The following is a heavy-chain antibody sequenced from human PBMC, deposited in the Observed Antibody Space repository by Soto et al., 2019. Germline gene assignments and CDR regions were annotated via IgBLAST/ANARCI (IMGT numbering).Heavy chain of an antibody. J-gene: IGHJ6*03. CDR3: ARSSSFRKNIRNYYYYMDV. Sequence: PGGSLRLSCAASGFTFSIYAMSWVRQAPGKGLEWVSGISGSDGSTHYADSVKGRFTISSDNSKNTLYLQMNSLRAEDTAVYSSARSSSFRKNIRNYYYYMDVWGKGTTVTVSS. CDR2: ISGSDGST. V-gene: IGHV3-23*01. D-gene: IGHD4-17*01. CDR1: GFTFSIYA.